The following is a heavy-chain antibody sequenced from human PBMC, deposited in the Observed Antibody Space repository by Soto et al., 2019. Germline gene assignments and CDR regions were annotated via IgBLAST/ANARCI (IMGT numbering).Heavy chain of an antibody. CDR3: ARMAY. V-gene: IGHV3-21*06. CDR2: XXSXXXDI. Sequence: GGSLRRSCEASGFTFSRYSFNWVRQAPGXGXXWVSXXXSXXXDIYYAKSVEGRFFTSRDNANNLLYLDMNNLRPEDTAVYYCARMAYWGQGTLVTASS. J-gene: IGHJ4*02. CDR1: GFTFSRYS.